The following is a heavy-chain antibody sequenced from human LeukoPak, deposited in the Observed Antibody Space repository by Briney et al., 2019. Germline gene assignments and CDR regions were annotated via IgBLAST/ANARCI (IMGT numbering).Heavy chain of an antibody. Sequence: SETLSLTCTVSGGSINNYYWNWIRQPPGKGLDWIGCVYISGSTNYNPSLKSRVTISVDTSKNQFSLKMSSVTAADTAVYYCARGSSGSDFFDYWGQGTLVTVSS. J-gene: IGHJ4*02. CDR3: ARGSSGSDFFDY. CDR1: GGSINNYY. D-gene: IGHD3-10*01. V-gene: IGHV4-59*01. CDR2: VYISGST.